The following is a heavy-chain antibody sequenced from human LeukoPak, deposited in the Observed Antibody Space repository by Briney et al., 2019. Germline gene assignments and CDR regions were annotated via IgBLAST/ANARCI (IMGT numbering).Heavy chain of an antibody. V-gene: IGHV1-69*13. J-gene: IGHJ4*02. CDR2: IIPIFGTA. CDR1: GGTFSSYA. D-gene: IGHD3-10*01. Sequence: SVKVSCKASGGTFSSYAISWVRQAPGQGLDWMGGIIPIFGTANYAQKFQGRVTITADESTSTAYMELSSLRSEDTAVYYCNIGEFTHPLNFDYWGQGTLVTVSS. CDR3: NIGEFTHPLNFDY.